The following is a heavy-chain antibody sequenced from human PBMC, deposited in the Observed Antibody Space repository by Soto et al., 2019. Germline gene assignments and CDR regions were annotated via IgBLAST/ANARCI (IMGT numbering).Heavy chain of an antibody. J-gene: IGHJ4*02. CDR2: IIPILGIA. D-gene: IGHD6-13*01. Sequence: SVKVSCKASGGTFSSYTISWVRQAPGQGLEWMGRIIPILGIANYAQKFQGRVTITADKSTSTAYMGLSSLRSEDTAVYYCARVIGVAAAGFDYWGQGTLVTVSS. V-gene: IGHV1-69*02. CDR3: ARVIGVAAAGFDY. CDR1: GGTFSSYT.